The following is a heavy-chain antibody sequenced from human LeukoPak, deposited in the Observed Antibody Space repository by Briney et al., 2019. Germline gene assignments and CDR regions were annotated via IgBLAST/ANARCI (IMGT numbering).Heavy chain of an antibody. CDR3: ARGGGYYDSSGCLTMDV. J-gene: IGHJ6*02. CDR2: INHSGRT. D-gene: IGHD3-22*01. Sequence: LETQSLTCAVYGGSFSGYYWSWIRQPPGKGLEWIGEINHSGRTNYNPSLKSRVTISVDTSKNQFSLNLSSVTAADTAVYYCARGGGYYDSSGCLTMDVWGQGTTVTVSS. V-gene: IGHV4-34*01. CDR1: GGSFSGYY.